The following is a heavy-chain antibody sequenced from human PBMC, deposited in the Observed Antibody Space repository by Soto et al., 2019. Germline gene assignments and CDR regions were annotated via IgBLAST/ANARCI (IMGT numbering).Heavy chain of an antibody. CDR3: AKGVAVTMGGFNAFDI. J-gene: IGHJ3*02. CDR2: ISGSGGST. Sequence: EVQLLESGGGLVQPGGSLRLSCAASGFTFSSYAMSWVRQAPGKGLEWVSAISGSGGSTYYADSVKGRFTISRDNSKNRLYLQMNSLRAEDTAVYYCAKGVAVTMGGFNAFDIWGQGTMVTVSS. CDR1: GFTFSSYA. D-gene: IGHD3-16*01. V-gene: IGHV3-23*01.